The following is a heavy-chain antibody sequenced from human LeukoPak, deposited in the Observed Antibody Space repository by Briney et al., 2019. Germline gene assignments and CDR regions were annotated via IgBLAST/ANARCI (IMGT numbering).Heavy chain of an antibody. D-gene: IGHD2-15*01. CDR3: ARAPLGYCSGGSCYSSAYYYYMDV. V-gene: IGHV1-2*02. J-gene: IGHJ6*03. Sequence: ASVKVSCKASGYTFSGYYMHWVRQAPGQGLEWMGWINPNSGGTNYAQKFQGRVTMTRDTSISTAYMELSRLRSDDTAVYYCARAPLGYCSGGSCYSSAYYYYMDVWGKGTTVTISS. CDR1: GYTFSGYY. CDR2: INPNSGGT.